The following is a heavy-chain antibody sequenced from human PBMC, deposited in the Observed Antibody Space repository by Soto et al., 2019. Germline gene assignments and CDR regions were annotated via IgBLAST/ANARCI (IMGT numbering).Heavy chain of an antibody. CDR1: GGSFSGYY. Sequence: QVQLQQWGAGLLKPSETLSLTCAVYGGSFSGYYWSWIRQPPGKGLEWIGEINHSGSTNYNPSLKSRVTISVDTSKDQFSLKLSFVTAADTALYYCARRVSWGVTTFTFYYFDYGGQGNLVTVSS. CDR3: ARRVSWGVTTFTFYYFDY. CDR2: INHSGST. V-gene: IGHV4-34*01. D-gene: IGHD3-10*01. J-gene: IGHJ4*02.